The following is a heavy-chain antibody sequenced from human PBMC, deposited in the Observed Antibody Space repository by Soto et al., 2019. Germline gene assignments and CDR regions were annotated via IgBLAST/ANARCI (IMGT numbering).Heavy chain of an antibody. Sequence: QVQLVESGGGVVQPGRSLRLSCAASGFTFSSYGMHWVRQAPGKGLEWVAVIWYDGSNKYYADSVKGRFTISRDNSKNTLYLQMNSLRAEDTAVYYCARDPLYYDFWSGYYRPPDYWGQGTLVTVSS. CDR1: GFTFSSYG. V-gene: IGHV3-33*01. CDR2: IWYDGSNK. CDR3: ARDPLYYDFWSGYYRPPDY. J-gene: IGHJ4*02. D-gene: IGHD3-3*01.